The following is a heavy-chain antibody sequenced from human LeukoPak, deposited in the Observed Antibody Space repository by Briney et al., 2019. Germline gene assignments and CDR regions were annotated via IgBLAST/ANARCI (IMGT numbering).Heavy chain of an antibody. Sequence: GGSLRLSCAAPGFTFSSYAMHWVRQAPGKGLEWVAVISYDGSNKYYADSVKGRFTISRDNSKNTLYLQMNSLRAEDTAVYYCAREATRTTGTTGAEAFDIWGQGTMVTVSS. CDR3: AREATRTTGTTGAEAFDI. CDR2: ISYDGSNK. V-gene: IGHV3-30*04. J-gene: IGHJ3*02. D-gene: IGHD1-1*01. CDR1: GFTFSSYA.